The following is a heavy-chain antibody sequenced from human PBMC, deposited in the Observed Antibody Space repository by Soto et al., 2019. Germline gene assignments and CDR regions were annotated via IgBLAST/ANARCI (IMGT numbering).Heavy chain of an antibody. Sequence: SVKVSCKASGGTFSSYAISWVRQAPGQGLEWMGGIIPIFGTANYAQKFQGRVTITADESTSTAYMELSSLRSEDTAVYYCASDYYDSSGSLDYWGQGTLVTVSS. J-gene: IGHJ4*02. V-gene: IGHV1-69*13. CDR1: GGTFSSYA. CDR3: ASDYYDSSGSLDY. D-gene: IGHD3-22*01. CDR2: IIPIFGTA.